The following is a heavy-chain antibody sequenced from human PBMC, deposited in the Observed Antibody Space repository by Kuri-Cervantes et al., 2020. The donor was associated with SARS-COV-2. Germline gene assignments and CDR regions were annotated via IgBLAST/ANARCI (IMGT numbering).Heavy chain of an antibody. CDR1: GYRFANYW. CDR2: IYPGDSDT. Sequence: GESLKISCKASGYRFANYWIGWVRQMPGKGLECMGIIYPGDSDTRYSPSFQGQVTISADKSISTAYLQWSSLKASDTAMYYCARHITGYYYYMDVWGKGTTVTVSS. V-gene: IGHV5-51*01. D-gene: IGHD1-14*01. J-gene: IGHJ6*03. CDR3: ARHITGYYYYMDV.